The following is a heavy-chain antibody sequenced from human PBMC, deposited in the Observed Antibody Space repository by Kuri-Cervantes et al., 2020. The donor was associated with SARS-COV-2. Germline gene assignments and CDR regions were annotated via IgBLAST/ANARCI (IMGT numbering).Heavy chain of an antibody. CDR2: ISYDGSNK. V-gene: IGHV3-30*04. CDR3: ARDGAAMVLNYYYGMDV. Sequence: GGSLRLSCGASAFTFSSYAMHWVRQAPGKGLEWVTLISYDGSNKYYADSVKGRFTISRDNSKNTLYLQMNSLRVEDTAVYYCARDGAAMVLNYYYGMDVWGQGTTVTVSS. CDR1: AFTFSSYA. D-gene: IGHD5-18*01. J-gene: IGHJ6*02.